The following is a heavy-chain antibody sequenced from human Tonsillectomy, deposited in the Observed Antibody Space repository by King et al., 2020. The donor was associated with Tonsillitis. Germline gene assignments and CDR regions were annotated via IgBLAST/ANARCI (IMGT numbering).Heavy chain of an antibody. CDR3: AKGGRYCSSTSCYTGWYLDL. Sequence: VQLVESGGGLVQPGGSLRLSCAASGFTFSSYAMTWVRQAPGKGLEWVSAISGSGGSTYYADSVKGRFTISRDNSKNTPYLQMNSLRAEDTALYYCAKGGRYCSSTSCYTGWYLDLWGRGTLVTVSS. V-gene: IGHV3-23*04. CDR2: ISGSGGST. D-gene: IGHD2-2*02. CDR1: GFTFSSYA. J-gene: IGHJ2*01.